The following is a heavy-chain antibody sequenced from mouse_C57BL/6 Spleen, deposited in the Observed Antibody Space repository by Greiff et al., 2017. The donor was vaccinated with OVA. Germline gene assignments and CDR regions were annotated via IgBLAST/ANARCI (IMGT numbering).Heavy chain of an antibody. CDR2: INPSSGYT. Sequence: QVQLQQSGAELARPGASVKMSCKASGYTFTSYTMHWVKQRPGQGLEWIGYINPSSGYTKYNQKFKDKATLTADKSSSTAYMQLSSLTSEDSAVYYCGREKDYDEAWFGCWGKGTPVTVS. J-gene: IGHJ3*01. CDR1: GYTFTSYT. V-gene: IGHV1-4*01. D-gene: IGHD2-4*01. CDR3: GREKDYDEAWFGC.